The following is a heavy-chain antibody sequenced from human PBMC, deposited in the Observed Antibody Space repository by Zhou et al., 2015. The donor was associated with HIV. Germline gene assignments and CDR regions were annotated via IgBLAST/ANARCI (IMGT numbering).Heavy chain of an antibody. J-gene: IGHJ4*02. Sequence: QVQLVQSGAELKKPGSSVKVSCEASGGTFNSYALTWVRQATGQGLEWMGGIIPHFGSANYAQKFQGRVTITADESTNTAYMELSGLKSEDTAFYYCAKDGYKDWGQGTLVTVSS. D-gene: IGHD5-24*01. V-gene: IGHV1-69*01. CDR2: IIPHFGSA. CDR1: GGTFNSYA. CDR3: AKDGYKD.